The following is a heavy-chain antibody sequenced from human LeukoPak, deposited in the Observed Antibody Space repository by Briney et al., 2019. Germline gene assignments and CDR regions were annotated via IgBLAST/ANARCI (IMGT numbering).Heavy chain of an antibody. V-gene: IGHV3-48*01. D-gene: IGHD6-13*01. CDR3: ARERVAAAGKMDY. CDR2: ISSSSSTI. Sequence: GGSLRLSCAASGFTFSSYSMNWVRQAPGKGLEWVSYISSSSSTIYYADSVKGRFTISRDNAKNSLYLQMNSLRAEDTAVHYCARERVAAAGKMDYWGQGTLVTVSS. CDR1: GFTFSSYS. J-gene: IGHJ4*02.